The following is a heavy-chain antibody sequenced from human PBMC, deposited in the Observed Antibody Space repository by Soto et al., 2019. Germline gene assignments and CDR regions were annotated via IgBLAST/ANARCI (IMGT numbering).Heavy chain of an antibody. CDR3: ARGGHSGYEINWFDP. V-gene: IGHV4-34*01. CDR2: INHSGST. CDR1: GGSFSGYY. Sequence: PSETLSLTCAVYGGSFSGYYWSWIRQPPGKGLEWIGEINHSGSTNYNPSLKSRVTISVDTSKNQFSLKLSSVTAADTAVYYCARGGHSGYEINWFDPWGQGTLVTVSS. D-gene: IGHD5-12*01. J-gene: IGHJ5*02.